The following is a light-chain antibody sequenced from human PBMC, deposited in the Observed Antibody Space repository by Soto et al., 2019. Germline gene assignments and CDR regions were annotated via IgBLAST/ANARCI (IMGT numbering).Light chain of an antibody. J-gene: IGLJ2*01. Sequence: QSVLTQPASVSGSPGQSITISCTGTSSDVGGYNYVSWYQQHTGKAPKLMIYEVSNRPSGVSNRFSGSKSGNTASLTISGLQAEDEADYYCSSYTSISTHVVFGGGTQLTVL. CDR1: SSDVGGYNY. CDR3: SSYTSISTHVV. V-gene: IGLV2-14*01. CDR2: EVS.